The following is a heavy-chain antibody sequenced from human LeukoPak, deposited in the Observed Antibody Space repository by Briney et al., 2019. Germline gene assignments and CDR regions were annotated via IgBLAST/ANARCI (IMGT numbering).Heavy chain of an antibody. CDR3: ARGGIAAAPY. V-gene: IGHV3-21*01. CDR1: GFTFSSYS. D-gene: IGHD6-13*01. CDR2: ISSSSSYI. Sequence: GGSLRLPCAASGFTFSSYSMNWVRQAPGKGLEWVSSISSSSSYIYYADSVKGRFTISRDNAKNSLYLQMNSLRAEDTAVYYCARGGIAAAPYWGQGTLVTVSS. J-gene: IGHJ4*02.